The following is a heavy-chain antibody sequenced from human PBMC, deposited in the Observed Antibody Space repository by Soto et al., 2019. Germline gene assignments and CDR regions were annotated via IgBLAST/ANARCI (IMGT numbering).Heavy chain of an antibody. V-gene: IGHV1-18*01. CDR3: VRGGAPAALSWFDP. CDR2: ISAYNGDT. D-gene: IGHD2-2*01. CDR1: GYTFTNYG. Sequence: GASVKVSCKASGYTFTNYGISWVRQAPGQGLEWMGWISAYNGDTNYAQKLQGRVTLTTDTPTTTAYMELRSLRSDDTAVYYCVRGGAPAALSWFDPWGQGTLVTVSS. J-gene: IGHJ5*02.